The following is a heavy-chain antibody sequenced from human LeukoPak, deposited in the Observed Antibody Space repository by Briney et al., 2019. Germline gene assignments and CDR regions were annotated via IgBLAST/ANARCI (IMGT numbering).Heavy chain of an antibody. CDR3: ARDRQGGSYYGWNYYYYYGMDV. CDR1: GGSISSYY. D-gene: IGHD1-26*01. CDR2: IYYSGST. Sequence: SETLSLTCTVSGGSISSYYRSWIRQPPGKGLEWIGYIYYSGSTNYNPSLKSRVTISVDTSKNQFSLKLSSVTAADTAVYYCARDRQGGSYYGWNYYYYYGMDVWGQGTTVTVSS. V-gene: IGHV4-59*01. J-gene: IGHJ6*02.